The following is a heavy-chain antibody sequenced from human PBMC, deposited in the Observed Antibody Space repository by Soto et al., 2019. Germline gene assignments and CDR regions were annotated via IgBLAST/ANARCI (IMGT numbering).Heavy chain of an antibody. Sequence: QVQLVESGGGVFQPGRSLRLSCAASGFTFSTYGMHWVRQAPGKGLEWVAVIWYDGSNKYYADSVKGRFTISRDNCNNTLYLQMNSLRAEDTAVYYCARSRAGYSYGYGADYWGQGTLVTGSS. CDR1: GFTFSTYG. V-gene: IGHV3-33*01. J-gene: IGHJ4*02. CDR2: IWYDGSNK. CDR3: ARSRAGYSYGYGADY. D-gene: IGHD5-18*01.